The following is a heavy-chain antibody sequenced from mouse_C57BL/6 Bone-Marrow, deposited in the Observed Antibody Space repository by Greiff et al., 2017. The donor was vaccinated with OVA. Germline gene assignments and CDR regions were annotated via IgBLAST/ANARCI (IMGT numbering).Heavy chain of an antibody. D-gene: IGHD4-1*01. J-gene: IGHJ3*01. CDR1: GYTFTRYW. Sequence: QVQLQQPGAELVKPGASVKLSCKASGYTFTRYWMQWVKQRPGQGLEWIGEIDPSDSSTNYNQKFKGKATLTVAPSSSTAYLQLSCQTSEDSAVYYCARLPNWDGTWCAYWGQGTLVTVSA. CDR2: IDPSDSST. V-gene: IGHV1-50*01. CDR3: ARLPNWDGTWCAY.